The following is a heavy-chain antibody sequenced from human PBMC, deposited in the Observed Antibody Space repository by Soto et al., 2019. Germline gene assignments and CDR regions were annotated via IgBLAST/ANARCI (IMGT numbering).Heavy chain of an antibody. V-gene: IGHV3-30-3*01. Sequence: QVQLVESGGGVVQPGRSLRLSCAASGFTFSSHSIQWVRQAPGKGLEWVAVISYDGSIKYYADYVKGRVTISRDNSKNTAYLQMNSLRAEDTAVFYCAREWSTSRDLDYWGQGTLVIGST. D-gene: IGHD1-26*01. CDR1: GFTFSSHS. J-gene: IGHJ4*02. CDR3: AREWSTSRDLDY. CDR2: ISYDGSIK.